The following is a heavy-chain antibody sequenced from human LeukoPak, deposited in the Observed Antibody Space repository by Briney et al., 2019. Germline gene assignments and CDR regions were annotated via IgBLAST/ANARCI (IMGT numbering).Heavy chain of an antibody. D-gene: IGHD3-10*01. CDR1: GGTFSSYA. Sequence: ASVKVSCKASGGTFSSYAISWERQAPGQGLEWMGRIIPILGIANYAQKFQGRVTITADKSTSTAYMELSSLRSEDTAVYYCARGLAFGELTSDYWGQGTLVTVSS. J-gene: IGHJ4*02. CDR2: IIPILGIA. CDR3: ARGLAFGELTSDY. V-gene: IGHV1-69*04.